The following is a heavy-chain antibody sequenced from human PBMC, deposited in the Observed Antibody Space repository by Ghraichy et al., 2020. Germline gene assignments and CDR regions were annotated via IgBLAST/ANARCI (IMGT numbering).Heavy chain of an antibody. CDR3: AKVAFGELLYSDY. CDR1: GFTFSSYA. CDR2: ISGSGGST. Sequence: LTCAASGFTFSSYAMSWVRQAPGKGLEWVSAISGSGGSTYYADSVKGRFTISRDNSKNTLYLQMNSLRAEDTAVYYCAKVAFGELLYSDYWGQGTLVTVSS. D-gene: IGHD3-10*01. J-gene: IGHJ4*02. V-gene: IGHV3-23*01.